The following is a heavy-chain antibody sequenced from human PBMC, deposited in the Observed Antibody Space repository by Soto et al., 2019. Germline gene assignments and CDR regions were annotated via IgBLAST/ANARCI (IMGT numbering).Heavy chain of an antibody. V-gene: IGHV4-34*01. CDR3: AKYQWTPGAFDP. Sequence: QVQLQQWGAGLLKPSETLSLTCAVYGGSLSDYYWNWLRQPPGKGLEWIGEINHRGTASYNPSLKSRVDISVDTALTQFSLKLRSVTAADTAIYSCAKYQWTPGAFDPWGPGTQVTVSS. J-gene: IGHJ5*02. D-gene: IGHD6-19*01. CDR2: INHRGTA. CDR1: GGSLSDYY.